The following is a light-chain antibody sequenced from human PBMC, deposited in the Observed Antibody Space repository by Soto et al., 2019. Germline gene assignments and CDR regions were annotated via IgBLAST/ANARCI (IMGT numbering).Light chain of an antibody. Sequence: EIVLTQFPGTLSLSPGEGATLSCRASQSVNSNSLAWYQQRPGQAPRRLIYGTSTRASGIPARFSGSGSGTDFTLTIIRLEPEDFAVYYGQQYDTSPQMMYTFGQGTKLEI. CDR2: GTS. V-gene: IGKV3-20*01. CDR3: QQYDTSPQMMYT. CDR1: QSVNSNS. J-gene: IGKJ2*01.